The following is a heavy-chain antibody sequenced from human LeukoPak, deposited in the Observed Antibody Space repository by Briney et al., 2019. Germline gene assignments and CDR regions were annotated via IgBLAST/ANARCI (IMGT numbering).Heavy chain of an antibody. CDR3: ARDRNEVAPDAFDI. J-gene: IGHJ3*02. V-gene: IGHV3-7*01. D-gene: IGHD1-1*01. CDR2: IKQDGSEK. CDR1: GFTFSSYW. Sequence: GGSLRLSCAASGFTFSSYWMSWVRQAPGKGLEWVANIKQDGSEKYYVDSVKGRFTISRDNAKNSLYLQMNSLRAEDTAVYYCARDRNEVAPDAFDIWGQGTVVTVSS.